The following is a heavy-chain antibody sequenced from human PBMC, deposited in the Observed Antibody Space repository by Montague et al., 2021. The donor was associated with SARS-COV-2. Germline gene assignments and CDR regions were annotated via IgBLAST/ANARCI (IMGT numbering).Heavy chain of an antibody. CDR3: PRHDLFSNWFDP. J-gene: IGHJ5*02. D-gene: IGHD3/OR15-3a*01. Sequence: SETLSLTCTVSGGPVSSNRDSWGWIRQPPGRGLEWIGTFSYSGSTYSNPSLNTRVSITRDTSRNHFSSKLTSVTTADTAVYYCPRHDLFSNWFDPWGQGARVTVSS. CDR1: GGPVSSNRDS. CDR2: FSYSGST. V-gene: IGHV4-39*02.